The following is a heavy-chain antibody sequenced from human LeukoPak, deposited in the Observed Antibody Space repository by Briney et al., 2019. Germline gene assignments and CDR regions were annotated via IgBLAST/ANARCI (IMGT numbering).Heavy chain of an antibody. CDR2: IYYRGIT. CDR1: GGSISSYY. Sequence: PSETLSLTCTVSGGSISSYYWSWIRQPPGKGLEWIGHIYYRGITYYSPSLKGRVSISIDTSGNQFSLNLGSVTAADTAVYYCARGEETRYFYYFYMDVWGKGTTVTV. CDR3: ARGEETRYFYYFYMDV. J-gene: IGHJ6*03. V-gene: IGHV4-59*06. D-gene: IGHD2/OR15-2a*01.